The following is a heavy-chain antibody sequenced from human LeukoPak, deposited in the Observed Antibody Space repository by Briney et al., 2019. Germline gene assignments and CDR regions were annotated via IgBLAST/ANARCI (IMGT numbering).Heavy chain of an antibody. CDR1: GFTFDDYA. J-gene: IGHJ3*02. CDR3: AKAYYDSIHDAFDI. D-gene: IGHD3-22*01. Sequence: GGSLRLSCAASGFTFDDYAMHWVRQAPGKGLEWVSGISWNSGSIGYADSVKGRFTISRDNAKNSLYLQMNSLRAEDTALYYCAKAYYDSIHDAFDIWGQGTMVTVSS. V-gene: IGHV3-9*01. CDR2: ISWNSGSI.